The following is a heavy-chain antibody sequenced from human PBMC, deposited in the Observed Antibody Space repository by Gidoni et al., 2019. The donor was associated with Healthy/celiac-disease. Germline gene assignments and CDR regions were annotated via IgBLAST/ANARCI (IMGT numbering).Heavy chain of an antibody. Sequence: VQLVESGGGLVQPGGSLRLSCAASGFTVSSNYMSWVRQAPGKGLEWGSVIYSGGSTYYADSVKGRFTISRDNSKNTLYLQMNSLRAEDTAVYYCARAPSYGDYAAGFDYWGQGTLVTVSS. J-gene: IGHJ4*02. CDR3: ARAPSYGDYAAGFDY. CDR2: IYSGGST. V-gene: IGHV3-66*01. CDR1: GFTVSSNY. D-gene: IGHD4-17*01.